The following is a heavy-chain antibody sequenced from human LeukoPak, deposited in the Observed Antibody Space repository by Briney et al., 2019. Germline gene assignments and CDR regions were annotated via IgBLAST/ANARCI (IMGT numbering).Heavy chain of an antibody. J-gene: IGHJ4*02. Sequence: SETLSLTCAVYGGSFSGYYWSWIRQPPGKGLEWIGEINHSGSTNYNPSLKSRVTISVDTSKNQFSLKLSSVTAADTAVYYCARRRVIVAARRYYFDYWGQGTLVTVSS. CDR3: ARRRVIVAARRYYFDY. CDR1: GGSFSGYY. D-gene: IGHD3-22*01. CDR2: INHSGST. V-gene: IGHV4-34*01.